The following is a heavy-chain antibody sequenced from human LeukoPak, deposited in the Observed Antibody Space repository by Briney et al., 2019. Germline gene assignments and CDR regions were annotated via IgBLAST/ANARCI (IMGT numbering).Heavy chain of an antibody. J-gene: IGHJ4*02. V-gene: IGHV3-7*01. CDR3: ARSDEYSYGYGSDY. CDR1: GFTFSSYW. Sequence: GGSLRLSCAASGFTFSSYWMSWVRQAPGKGLEWVANIKQDGSEKYYVDSVKGRFTISRDNAKNSLYLQMNSLRAEDTAVYYCARSDEYSYGYGSDYWGQGTLVTVSS. D-gene: IGHD5-18*01. CDR2: IKQDGSEK.